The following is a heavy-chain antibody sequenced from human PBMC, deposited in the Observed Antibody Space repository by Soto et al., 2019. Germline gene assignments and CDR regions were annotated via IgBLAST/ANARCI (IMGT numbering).Heavy chain of an antibody. D-gene: IGHD5-18*01. Sequence: PGGSLRLSCAASGFTFSGHTINWVRQAPGKGLEWVSSVSRSSNYIYYADSAKGRFTISRDNAEKSLYLQMNSLRAEDTALYFCARDRPDTGRRNFDYWGQGTLVTVSS. CDR1: GFTFSGHT. CDR2: VSRSSNYI. J-gene: IGHJ4*02. V-gene: IGHV3-21*01. CDR3: ARDRPDTGRRNFDY.